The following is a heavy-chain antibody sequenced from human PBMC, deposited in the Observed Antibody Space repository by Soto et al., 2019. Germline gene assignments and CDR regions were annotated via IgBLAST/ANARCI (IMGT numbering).Heavy chain of an antibody. CDR2: ISAYNGNT. Sequence: ASVKVSCKASGYTFTSYGISWVRPAAGQGLEWMGWISAYNGNTNYAQKLQGRVTMTTDTSTSTAYTELRSLRPDDTAVYYCARVGQQLPSLSYFDYWGQGTLVTVSS. J-gene: IGHJ4*02. CDR3: ARVGQQLPSLSYFDY. CDR1: GYTFTSYG. D-gene: IGHD6-13*01. V-gene: IGHV1-18*04.